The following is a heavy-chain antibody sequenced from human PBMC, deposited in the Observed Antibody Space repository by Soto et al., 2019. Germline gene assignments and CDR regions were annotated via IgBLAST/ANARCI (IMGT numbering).Heavy chain of an antibody. CDR3: ARGMYYYDSSGP. Sequence: SVKVSCKASPGTFSSYAISWVRQAPGQGLEWMGGIIPIFGTAHYAQKFQGRVTITADESTSTAYMELSSLRSEDTAVYYCARGMYYYDSSGPWGQRTLVTVSS. J-gene: IGHJ5*02. CDR2: IIPIFGTA. D-gene: IGHD3-22*01. V-gene: IGHV1-69*13. CDR1: PGTFSSYA.